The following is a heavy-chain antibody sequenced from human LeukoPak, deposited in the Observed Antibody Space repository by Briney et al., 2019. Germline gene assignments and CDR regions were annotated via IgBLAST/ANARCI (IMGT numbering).Heavy chain of an antibody. CDR2: ISSSSSYI. D-gene: IGHD5-18*01. V-gene: IGHV3-21*01. CDR1: GFTFSSYS. CDR3: ARSGYSYGSAFYF. J-gene: IGHJ4*02. Sequence: GGSLRLSCAASGFTFSSYSMNWVRQAPGKGLEWVSSISSSSSYIYYADSVKGRFTISRDNAKNSLYLQMNSLRAEDTAVYYCARSGYSYGSAFYFWGQGTLVTVSS.